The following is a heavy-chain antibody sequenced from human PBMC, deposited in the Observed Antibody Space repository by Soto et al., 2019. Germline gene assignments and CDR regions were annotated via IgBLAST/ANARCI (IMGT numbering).Heavy chain of an antibody. J-gene: IGHJ4*02. D-gene: IGHD6-13*01. Sequence: QVQLVQSGAEMKRPGASVKVSCKASGYTFPRYGLSWVRQAPGQGLEGMGRISVYNDYTNYAQKFQSRVTMTTDTSTSTAYLELRSLRSDDTAVYSCARDFEGCSNTWPFEYWGQGTRVTVSS. CDR3: ARDFEGCSNTWPFEY. CDR1: GYTFPRYG. V-gene: IGHV1-18*01. CDR2: ISVYNDYT.